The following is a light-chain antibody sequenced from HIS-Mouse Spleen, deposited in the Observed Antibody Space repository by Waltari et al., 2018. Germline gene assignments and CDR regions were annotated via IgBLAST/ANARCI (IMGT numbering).Light chain of an antibody. V-gene: IGLV6-57*02. CDR1: SGRIASNY. J-gene: IGLJ3*02. CDR3: QSYDSSNHGV. Sequence: NFMLTQPHSVSESPGKTVTISCTGSSGRIASNYVQGYQQRPGRAPTTVIYEDNQRPSGVPDRFSGSIDSSSNSASLTFSGLKTEDEADYYCQSYDSSNHGVFGGGTKLTVL. CDR2: EDN.